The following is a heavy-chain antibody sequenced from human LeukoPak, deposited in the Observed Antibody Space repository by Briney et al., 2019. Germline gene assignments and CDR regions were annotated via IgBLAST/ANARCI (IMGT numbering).Heavy chain of an antibody. CDR1: GGSISSSSYY. J-gene: IGHJ4*02. D-gene: IGHD6-19*01. V-gene: IGHV4-39*07. Sequence: SETLSLTCTVSGGSISSSSYYWGWIRQPPGKGLEWIGSIYYSGSTYYNPSLKSRVTISVDTSKNQFSLKLSSVTAADTAVYYCASGILSSGWYYFDYWGQGTLVTVSS. CDR2: IYYSGST. CDR3: ASGILSSGWYYFDY.